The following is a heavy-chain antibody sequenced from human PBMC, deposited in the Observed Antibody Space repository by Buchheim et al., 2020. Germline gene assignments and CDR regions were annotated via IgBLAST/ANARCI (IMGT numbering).Heavy chain of an antibody. J-gene: IGHJ6*02. D-gene: IGHD7-27*01. CDR2: ISSTGSPI. Sequence: EVQLVESGGTLVQPGGSLRLSCAASGFTVTTYSMNWVRQAPGKGLEWVSYISSTGSPILYADSVKGRFTISRDNAKNSLYLQMNSLRAEDTAVYYCTSLTGDGYYGMDVWGQGTT. CDR3: TSLTGDGYYGMDV. CDR1: GFTVTTYS. V-gene: IGHV3-48*04.